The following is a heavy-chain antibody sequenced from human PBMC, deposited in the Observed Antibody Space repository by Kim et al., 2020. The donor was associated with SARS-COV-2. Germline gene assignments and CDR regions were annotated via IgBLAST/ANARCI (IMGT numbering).Heavy chain of an antibody. V-gene: IGHV3-30*01. Sequence: YAVDAVKRRFTLPRDNSKTTLYLQMNSQRAEDTAEYYCARAKICYYAFDYWGQGTLVTVSS. J-gene: IGHJ4*02. CDR3: ARAKICYYAFDY. D-gene: IGHD3-22*01.